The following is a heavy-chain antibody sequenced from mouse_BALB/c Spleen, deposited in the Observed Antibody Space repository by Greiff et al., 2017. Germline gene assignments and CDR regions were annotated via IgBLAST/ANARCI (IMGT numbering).Heavy chain of an antibody. CDR2: IWSDGST. D-gene: IGHD2-1*01. V-gene: IGHV2-6-2*01. J-gene: IGHJ4*01. CDR3: ARHGDDGNYLYYAMDY. CDR1: GFSLTSYG. Sequence: QVQLQQSGPDLVAPSQSLSITCTVSGFSLTSYGVHWVRQPPGKGLEWLVVIWSDGSTTYNSALKSRLSISKDNSKSQVFLKMNSLQTDDTAMYYCARHGDDGNYLYYAMDYWGQGTSVTVSS.